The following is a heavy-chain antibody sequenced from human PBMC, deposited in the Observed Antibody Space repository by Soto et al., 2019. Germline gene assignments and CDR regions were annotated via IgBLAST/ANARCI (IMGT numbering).Heavy chain of an antibody. D-gene: IGHD3-16*02. V-gene: IGHV3-15*01. CDR3: TTGWYYDYIWGSYRYSYY. J-gene: IGHJ4*02. Sequence: GGSLRLSCAASGFTFCNAWMSWVRQAPGKGLEWVGRIKSKTDGGTTDYAAPVKGRFTISRDDSKNTLYLQMNSLKTEDTAVYYCTTGWYYDYIWGSYRYSYYWGQGTLVTVSS. CDR2: IKSKTDGGTT. CDR1: GFTFCNAW.